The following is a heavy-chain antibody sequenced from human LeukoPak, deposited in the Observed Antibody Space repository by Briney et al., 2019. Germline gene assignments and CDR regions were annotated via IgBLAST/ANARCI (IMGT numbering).Heavy chain of an antibody. Sequence: SETLSLTCTVSGGSISSSKYYWGWIRQPPGKGLGWIGSIYYSGYTYYNASVESRVTISVDTSKNQFSLKLSSVTAADTAVYYCAKHYMGSYDNRGLDYWGQGTLVTVSS. V-gene: IGHV4-39*01. CDR2: IYYSGYT. J-gene: IGHJ4*02. CDR1: GGSISSSKYY. CDR3: AKHYMGSYDNRGLDY. D-gene: IGHD3-10*01.